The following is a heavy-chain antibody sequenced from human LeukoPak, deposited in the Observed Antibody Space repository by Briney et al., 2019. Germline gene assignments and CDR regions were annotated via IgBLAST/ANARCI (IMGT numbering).Heavy chain of an antibody. CDR3: TSRRSIWRAFDI. V-gene: IGHV3-49*04. D-gene: IGHD3-3*01. CDR2: IRSKAYGGTT. J-gene: IGHJ3*02. CDR1: GFTFSSYS. Sequence: PGGSLRLSCAASGFTFSSYSMNWVRQAPGKGLEWVGFIRSKAYGGTTEYAASVKGRFTISRDDSKSIAYLQMNSLKTEDTAVYYCTSRRSIWRAFDIWGQGTMVTVSS.